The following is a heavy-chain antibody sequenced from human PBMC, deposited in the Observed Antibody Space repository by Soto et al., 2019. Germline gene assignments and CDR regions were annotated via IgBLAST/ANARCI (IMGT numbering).Heavy chain of an antibody. J-gene: IGHJ6*02. Sequence: GESLKISCKGAGYSFTSYWISWVRQMPGKXLEWMGRIDPSDSYTNYSPSFQGHVTISADKSISTAYLQWSSLKASDTAMYYCARYDADIGGATKYYYYYYGMDVWGQGTTVTVSS. V-gene: IGHV5-10-1*01. D-gene: IGHD1-26*01. CDR3: ARYDADIGGATKYYYYYYGMDV. CDR2: IDPSDSYT. CDR1: GYSFTSYW.